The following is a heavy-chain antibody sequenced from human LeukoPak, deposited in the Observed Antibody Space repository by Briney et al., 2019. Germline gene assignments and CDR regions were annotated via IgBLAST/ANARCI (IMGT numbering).Heavy chain of an antibody. D-gene: IGHD6-6*01. CDR2: ISGSGGST. J-gene: IGHJ6*02. V-gene: IGHV3-23*01. CDR1: GFTFSSYA. CDR3: AKLGGSSGYYYGLDV. Sequence: GGSLRLSCAASGFTFSSYAMSWVRQAPGKGLEWVSTISGSGGSTYYADSVKGRFTISRDNSKNTLYLQVNTLRAEDTAVYYCAKLGGSSGYYYGLDVWGQGTTVTVSS.